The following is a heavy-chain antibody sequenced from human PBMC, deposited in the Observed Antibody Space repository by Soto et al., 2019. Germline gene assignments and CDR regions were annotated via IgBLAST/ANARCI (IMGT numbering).Heavy chain of an antibody. V-gene: IGHV4-59*01. CDR2: IYYSGST. D-gene: IGHD6-13*01. CDR3: ARDLGYSSSWPREPKIWFDP. CDR1: GGSISSYY. J-gene: IGHJ5*02. Sequence: PSETLSLTCTVSGGSISSYYWSWIRQPPGKGLEWIGYIYYSGSTNYNPSLKSRVTISVDTSKNQFSLKLSSVTAADTAVYYCARDLGYSSSWPREPKIWFDPWGQGTLVTVS.